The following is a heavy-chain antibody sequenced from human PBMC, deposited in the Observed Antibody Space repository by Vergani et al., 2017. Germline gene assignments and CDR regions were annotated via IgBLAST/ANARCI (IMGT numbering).Heavy chain of an antibody. J-gene: IGHJ1*01. CDR3: AREWWGYSSSQRYFQH. CDR1: GFTFSSYG. Sequence: QVQLVESGGGVVQPGRSLRLSCAASGFTFSSYGMHWVRQAPGKGLEWVAVIWYDGSNKYYADSVKGRFTISRDNSKNTLYLQMNSLRAEDTAVYYCAREWWGYSSSQRYFQHWGQGTLVTVSS. D-gene: IGHD6-13*01. V-gene: IGHV3-33*01. CDR2: IWYDGSNK.